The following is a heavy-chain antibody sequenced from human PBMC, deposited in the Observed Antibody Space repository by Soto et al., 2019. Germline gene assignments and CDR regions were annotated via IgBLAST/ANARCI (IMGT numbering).Heavy chain of an antibody. CDR3: AHRHGSGQDWFDP. V-gene: IGHV2-5*02. CDR1: GFSLSTNGVG. D-gene: IGHD3-10*01. J-gene: IGHJ5*02. CDR2: IYWDDDK. Sequence: QITLKESGPTLVKPTQTLTLTCTFSGFSLSTNGVGVGWIRQPPGKALEWLGIIYWDDDKRYNPSLKSRLTITKGTSKNQVVLTMTKIDPVDTATYYCAHRHGSGQDWFDPWGQGTLFTVSS.